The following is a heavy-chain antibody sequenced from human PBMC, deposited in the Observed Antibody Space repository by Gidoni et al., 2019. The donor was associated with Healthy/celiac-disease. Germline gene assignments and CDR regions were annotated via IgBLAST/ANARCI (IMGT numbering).Heavy chain of an antibody. D-gene: IGHD3-16*01. CDR3: AGGGVGASSGT. V-gene: IGHV3-21*01. Sequence: EVQLVESGGGLVKPGGSLRLSCAASGFTFSSYSMNWVRQAPGKGLGWVSSISSSSRYIYYAESVKGRFPISRDKGKNSMYLEMNSLRGEETAVYYCAGGGVGASSGTWGPGTLVTVSP. J-gene: IGHJ5*02. CDR1: GFTFSSYS. CDR2: ISSSSRYI.